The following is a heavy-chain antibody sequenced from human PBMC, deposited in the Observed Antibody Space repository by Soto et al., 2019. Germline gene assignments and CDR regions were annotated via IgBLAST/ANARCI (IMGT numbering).Heavy chain of an antibody. Sequence: SVKVSCKASGGTFSSYAISWVRQAPGQGLEWMGGIIPIFGTANYAQKFQGRVTITADESTSTAYMELSSLRSEDTAVYYCARKYCSSTSCQLSYYYYGMDVWGQGTTVTVSS. CDR3: ARKYCSSTSCQLSYYYYGMDV. J-gene: IGHJ6*02. CDR2: IIPIFGTA. D-gene: IGHD2-2*01. CDR1: GGTFSSYA. V-gene: IGHV1-69*13.